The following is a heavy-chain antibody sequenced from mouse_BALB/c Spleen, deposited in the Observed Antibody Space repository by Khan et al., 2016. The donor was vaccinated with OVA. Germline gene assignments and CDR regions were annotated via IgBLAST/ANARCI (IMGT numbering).Heavy chain of an antibody. CDR3: ARGGGGDRFAY. CDR2: ISTYYGDA. V-gene: IGHV1S137*01. Sequence: QIQLVQSGAELVRPGVSVKISCKGSGYTFTDFTMHWVKQSHAQSLEWIGVISTYYGDASYNQKFKGKATMTVDKSSSTAYMELARLTSEDSAIFYCARGGGGDRFAYWGQGTLVTVSA. J-gene: IGHJ3*01. CDR1: GYTFTDFT.